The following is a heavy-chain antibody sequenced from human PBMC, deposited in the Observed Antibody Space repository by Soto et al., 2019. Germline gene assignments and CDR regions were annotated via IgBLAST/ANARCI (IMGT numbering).Heavy chain of an antibody. V-gene: IGHV4-59*08. CDR2: IYYSGGT. J-gene: IGHJ4*02. D-gene: IGHD1-26*01. CDR3: ARRYGGNLDY. Sequence: QVQLQESGPGLVKPSETLSLTCTVSGGSISSYYWSWIRQPPGKGLEWIGYIYYSGGTNYNPSLKXRVTISVASSKNPFSLKLSSVTAADTAVYYCARRYGGNLDYWGQGTLVTVSS. CDR1: GGSISSYY.